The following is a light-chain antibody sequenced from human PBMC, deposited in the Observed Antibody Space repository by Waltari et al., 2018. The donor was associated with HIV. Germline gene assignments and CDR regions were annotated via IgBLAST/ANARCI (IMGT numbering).Light chain of an antibody. Sequence: NFILTQPHSALTSPAETVIISRTISSGSISHNLVHCSQQRPGAAPTTIIYEDNQRSSGIPDRFSGSIDTSSNSASLTISGLKTEDEADYYCQSFNDNNEWVFGGGTKVTVL. CDR1: SGSISHNL. CDR3: QSFNDNNEWV. V-gene: IGLV6-57*02. J-gene: IGLJ3*02. CDR2: EDN.